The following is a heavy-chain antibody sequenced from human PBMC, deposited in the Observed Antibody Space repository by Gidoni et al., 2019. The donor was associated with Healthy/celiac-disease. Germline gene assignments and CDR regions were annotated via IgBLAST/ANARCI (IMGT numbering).Heavy chain of an antibody. CDR2: IYTSGST. CDR3: ARSSEYYDFWSGSFDY. J-gene: IGHJ4*02. V-gene: IGHV4-4*07. Sequence: QVQLQESGPGLVKPSETLSLTCTVSGGSISTYYWSWIRQPAGKGLEWIGRIYTSGSTNYNPSLKSRVTMSVDTSKNQFSLKLSSVTAADTAVYYCARSSEYYDFWSGSFDYWGQGTLVTVSS. D-gene: IGHD3-3*01. CDR1: GGSISTYY.